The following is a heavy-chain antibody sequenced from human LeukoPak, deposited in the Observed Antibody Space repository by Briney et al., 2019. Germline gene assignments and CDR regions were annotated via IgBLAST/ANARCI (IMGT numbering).Heavy chain of an antibody. CDR1: GYTFTGYY. CDR2: INPNSGGT. V-gene: IGHV1-2*02. CDR3: ARSGYCSSTSCLDY. D-gene: IGHD2-2*01. J-gene: IGHJ4*02. Sequence: ASVKVSCKASGYTFTGYYMRWVRQAPGQGLEWMGWINPNSGGTNYAQKFQGRVTMTRDTSISTAYMELSRLRSDDTAVYYCARSGYCSSTSCLDYWGQGTLVTVAS.